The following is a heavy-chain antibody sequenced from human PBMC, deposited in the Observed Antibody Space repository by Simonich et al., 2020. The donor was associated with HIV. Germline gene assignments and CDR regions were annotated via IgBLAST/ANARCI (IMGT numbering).Heavy chain of an antibody. CDR3: AREDYSGSATYPGDY. V-gene: IGHV7-4-1*01. Sequence: QVQLVQSGSELRKPGASVKVSCTASGYTFTNYAINWVRQAPGQGLEGMGWINTNPGTPTIAQDFTGRFVFSLKTSVSTAYLQIRSLKAEDTAVYFCAREDYSGSATYPGDYWGQGTLVTVSS. J-gene: IGHJ4*02. D-gene: IGHD3-10*01. CDR2: INTNPGTP. CDR1: GYTFTNYA.